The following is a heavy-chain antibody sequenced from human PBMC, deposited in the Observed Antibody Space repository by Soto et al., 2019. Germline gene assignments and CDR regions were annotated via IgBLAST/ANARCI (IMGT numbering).Heavy chain of an antibody. J-gene: IGHJ6*03. CDR3: AKGDSSCWYASGGGGMDV. CDR1: GFTFISYA. CDR2: ISGSGGST. Sequence: GGSLRLSCAASGFTFISYAMSWVRQAPGKGLEWVSAISGSGGSTYYADSVKGRFTISRDNSKNTLYLQMNSLRAEDTAVYDCAKGDSSCWYASGGGGMDVCSKGT. D-gene: IGHD6-19*01. V-gene: IGHV3-23*01.